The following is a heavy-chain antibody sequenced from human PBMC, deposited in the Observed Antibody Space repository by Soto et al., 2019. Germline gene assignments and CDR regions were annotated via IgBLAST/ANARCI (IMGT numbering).Heavy chain of an antibody. CDR1: GGSVSSGSYY. CDR2: INYSGST. J-gene: IGHJ4*02. CDR3: ARTPYSGSYSGGLFDY. V-gene: IGHV4-61*01. Sequence: SETLSLTCTVSGGSVSSGSYYWSWIRQPPGKGLEWIGYINYSGSTNYNPSLKSRVTTSVDTSKNQFSLKLTSVTAADTAVYYCARTPYSGSYSGGLFDYWGQGTLVTVSS. D-gene: IGHD1-26*01.